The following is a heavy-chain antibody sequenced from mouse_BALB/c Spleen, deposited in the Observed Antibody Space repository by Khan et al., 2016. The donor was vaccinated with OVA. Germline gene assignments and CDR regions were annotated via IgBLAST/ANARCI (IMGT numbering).Heavy chain of an antibody. CDR3: ARFYDYGGYFDV. CDR1: GFSLTYYG. CDR2: IWSGGST. J-gene: IGHJ1*01. V-gene: IGHV2-4*02. D-gene: IGHD2-4*01. Sequence: QVQLKESGPGLVQPSQSLSITCTVSGFSLTYYGVHWVRQPPGKGLEWLGVIWSGGSTDYDAAFISSLSINKDNSKSQVFFKMNSLLADDTAIYYCARFYDYGGYFDVWGAGTTVTVSS.